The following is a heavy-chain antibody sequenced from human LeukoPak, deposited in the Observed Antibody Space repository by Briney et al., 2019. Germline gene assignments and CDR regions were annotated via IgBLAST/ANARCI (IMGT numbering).Heavy chain of an antibody. CDR3: ARHGPMSSFDY. V-gene: IGHV4-61*05. Sequence: SETLSLTCTVSGDSISSSSYYWGWIRQPPGKGLEWIGFMYYSGSTTYSPSLKSRVTMSVDTSKNQFSLKLSSVTAADTAVYYCARHGPMSSFDYWGQGTLVTVSS. CDR2: MYYSGST. D-gene: IGHD2-8*01. CDR1: GDSISSSSYY. J-gene: IGHJ4*02.